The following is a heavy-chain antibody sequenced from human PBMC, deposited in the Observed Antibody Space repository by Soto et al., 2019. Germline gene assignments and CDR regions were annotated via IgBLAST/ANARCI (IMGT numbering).Heavy chain of an antibody. CDR2: ISSSSSTI. Sequence: GGSLRLSCAASGFTFSSYSMNWVRQAPGKGLEWVSYISSSSSTIYYADSVKGRFTISRDNAKNSLYLQMNSLRAEDTAVYYCARVLGYYFDYWGQGTLVTVSS. CDR1: GFTFSSYS. J-gene: IGHJ4*02. CDR3: ARVLGYYFDY. V-gene: IGHV3-48*01.